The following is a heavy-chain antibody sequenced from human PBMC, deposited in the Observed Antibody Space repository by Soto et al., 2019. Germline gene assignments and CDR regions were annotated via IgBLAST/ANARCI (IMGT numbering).Heavy chain of an antibody. CDR3: ARAYDFWSGYSTISLSYFDY. Sequence: ASVKVSCKASGYTFTSYGISWVRQAPGQGLEWMGWISAYNGNTNYAQKLQGRVTMTTDTSTSTAYMEPRSLRSDDTAVYYCARAYDFWSGYSTISLSYFDYWGQGTLVTVSS. J-gene: IGHJ4*02. D-gene: IGHD3-3*01. CDR1: GYTFTSYG. CDR2: ISAYNGNT. V-gene: IGHV1-18*01.